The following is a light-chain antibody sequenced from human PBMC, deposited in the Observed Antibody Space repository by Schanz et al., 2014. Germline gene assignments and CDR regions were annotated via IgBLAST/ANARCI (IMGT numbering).Light chain of an antibody. CDR2: ANT. Sequence: QSVLTQPPSVSGAPGQRVTISCTGSSSNLGAGYDVHWFQQLPGTAPKLLMYANTKRPSGVPDRFSGSKSGNTASLTIAGLQAEDEADYYCSSYTSSTSLFGGGTKLPVL. CDR3: SSYTSSTSL. CDR1: SSNLGAGYD. J-gene: IGLJ3*02. V-gene: IGLV1-40*01.